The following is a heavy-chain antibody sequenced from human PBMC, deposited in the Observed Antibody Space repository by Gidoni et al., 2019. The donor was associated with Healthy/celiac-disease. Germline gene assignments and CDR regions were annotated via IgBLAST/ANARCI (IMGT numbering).Heavy chain of an antibody. V-gene: IGHV4-59*11. CDR1: GGPISSHY. Sequence: QVQLKESGPGLVKPSETLSTTCTVPGGPISSHYCSWIRQPPGKGLEWIGYIYSSGSTNYNPSLKSRVTISVDTSKNQFSLKLSSVTAADTAVYYCARLQRNYDILTGYYRAGAFDIWGQGTMVTVSS. J-gene: IGHJ3*02. CDR3: ARLQRNYDILTGYYRAGAFDI. D-gene: IGHD3-9*01. CDR2: IYSSGST.